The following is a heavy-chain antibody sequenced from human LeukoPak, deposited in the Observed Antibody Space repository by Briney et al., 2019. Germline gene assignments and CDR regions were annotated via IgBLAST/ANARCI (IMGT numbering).Heavy chain of an antibody. V-gene: IGHV1-18*01. CDR1: GYTFTSYG. Sequence: ASVKVSCKASGYTFTSYGISWVRQAPGQGVEWMEWISTYNGYANYAQKLQSRVTMTTETSTSTAYMELRSLRSDDTAVYYCARNSSDWYGYMDVWGKGTTVTVSS. CDR3: ARNSSDWYGYMDV. D-gene: IGHD6-19*01. J-gene: IGHJ6*04. CDR2: ISTYNGYA.